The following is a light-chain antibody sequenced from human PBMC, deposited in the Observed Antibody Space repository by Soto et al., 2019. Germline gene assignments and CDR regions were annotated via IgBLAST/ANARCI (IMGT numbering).Light chain of an antibody. V-gene: IGKV3-20*01. J-gene: IGKJ1*01. CDR2: GAS. Sequence: EIVLTQSPGTLSLSPGERATLSCRASQSVSTNYLAWYQRKPGQAPRLLIYGASSRATDIPNRFSGSGSGTDFTLTITSLKAEDFAVYYCQPYGSSPPTFGQGTKVEIK. CDR3: QPYGSSPPT. CDR1: QSVSTNY.